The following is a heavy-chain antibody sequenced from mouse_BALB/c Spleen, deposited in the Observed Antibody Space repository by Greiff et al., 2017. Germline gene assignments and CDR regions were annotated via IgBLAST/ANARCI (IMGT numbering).Heavy chain of an antibody. CDR3: AKEEFRRRGCYYAMDY. V-gene: IGHV2-3*01. CDR1: GFSLTSYG. CDR2: IWGDGST. J-gene: IGHJ4*01. Sequence: VQLQQSGPGLVAPSQSLSITCTVSGFSLTSYGVSWVRQPPGKGLEWLGVIWGDGSTNYHSALISRLSISKDNSKSQVFLKLNSLKTDDTATYYCAKEEFRRRGCYYAMDYWGQGTSVTVSS.